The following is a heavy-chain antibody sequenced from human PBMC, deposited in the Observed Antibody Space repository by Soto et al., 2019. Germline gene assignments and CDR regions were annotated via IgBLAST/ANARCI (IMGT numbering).Heavy chain of an antibody. V-gene: IGHV3-23*01. CDR3: AKDLAGTTPVVLDY. Sequence: GSLRLSYAASGFTFSGYAVSWVRQAPGKGLEWVSAISGSGGSTYYADSVKGRFTISRDNSKNTLYLQMNSLRAEDTAVYYCAKDLAGTTPVVLDYWGQGTLVTVSS. J-gene: IGHJ4*02. CDR1: GFTFSGYA. D-gene: IGHD1-7*01. CDR2: ISGSGGST.